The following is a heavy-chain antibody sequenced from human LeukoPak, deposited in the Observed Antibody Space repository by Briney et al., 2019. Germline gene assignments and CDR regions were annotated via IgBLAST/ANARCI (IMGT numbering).Heavy chain of an antibody. Sequence: GGSLRLSCAASGFTFSSYGMHWVRQAPGKGLEWVAVISYNGSNEYYTDSVKGRFTISRDNAKNSLYLQMNSLRAEDTAVYYCATLPAGGKYPSWGQGTPVTVSS. V-gene: IGHV3-30*03. CDR3: ATLPAGGKYPS. CDR2: ISYNGSNE. J-gene: IGHJ4*02. CDR1: GFTFSSYG. D-gene: IGHD1-26*01.